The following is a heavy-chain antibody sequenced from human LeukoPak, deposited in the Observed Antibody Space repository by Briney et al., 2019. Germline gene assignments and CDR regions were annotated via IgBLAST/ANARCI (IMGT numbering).Heavy chain of an antibody. CDR3: ASSEATTTPPPYGMDV. V-gene: IGHV4-31*03. CDR1: GGSISSGGYY. D-gene: IGHD5-12*01. Sequence: TLSLTCTVSGGSISSGGYYWSWIRQHAVKGLEWIGYIYHSGGTFYNPSLKSRASISVDTSKNQFSLKLSSMTAADTAVYYCASSEATTTPPPYGMDVWGQGTTVTVSS. J-gene: IGHJ6*02. CDR2: IYHSGGT.